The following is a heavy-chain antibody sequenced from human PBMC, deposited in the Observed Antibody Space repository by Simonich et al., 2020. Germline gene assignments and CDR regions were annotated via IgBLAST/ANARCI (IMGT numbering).Heavy chain of an antibody. J-gene: IGHJ6*03. D-gene: IGHD6-19*01. Sequence: EVQLVESGGGLVQPGGSLRLSCAASGFTFSSYWMRWVRQAPGKGLEGVANIKQDGSEKYYVESVKGRFTISRYNAKNSLYLQMNRLRAEDTAVYYCARDWLGTAYYYYMDVWGKGTTVTVSS. CDR2: IKQDGSEK. V-gene: IGHV3-7*01. CDR3: ARDWLGTAYYYYMDV. CDR1: GFTFSSYW.